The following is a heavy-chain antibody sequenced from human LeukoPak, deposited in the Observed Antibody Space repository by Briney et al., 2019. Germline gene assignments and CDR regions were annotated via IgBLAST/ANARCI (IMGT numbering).Heavy chain of an antibody. V-gene: IGHV1-18*01. CDR3: ATDTIFSGMDV. J-gene: IGHJ6*02. D-gene: IGHD3-3*01. CDR2: ISAYNGNT. Sequence: ASVKVSCKASGYTFTSYGISWVRQAPGQGLEWMGWISAYNGNTNYAQKLQGRVTMTEDTSTDTAYMELSSLRSEDTAVYYCATDTIFSGMDVWGQGTTVTVSS. CDR1: GYTFTSYG.